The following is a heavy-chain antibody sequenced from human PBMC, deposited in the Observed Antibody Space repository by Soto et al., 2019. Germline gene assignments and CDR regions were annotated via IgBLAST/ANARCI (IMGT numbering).Heavy chain of an antibody. D-gene: IGHD3-22*01. J-gene: IGHJ4*02. CDR3: ARDSGNYFDY. V-gene: IGHV3-30*03. Sequence: GGSLRLSCAASGFTFNNYGMHWVRQAPGKGLEWVAVISYDENYKNYADSVKGRFTISRDNSKNTLFLQMNSLRVEDTAIYYCARDSGNYFDYWGQGTLVTVSS. CDR2: ISYDENYK. CDR1: GFTFNNYG.